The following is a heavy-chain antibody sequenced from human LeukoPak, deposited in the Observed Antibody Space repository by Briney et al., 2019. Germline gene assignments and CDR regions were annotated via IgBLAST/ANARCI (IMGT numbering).Heavy chain of an antibody. V-gene: IGHV4-39*07. Sequence: PSETLSLTCTVSGGSISSSSYYWGWIRQPPGKGLEWIGGIYYSGSTYYNPSLKSRVIISVDTSKNQFSLRLSPVIAADTAVYYCARVGVDYSGNIIKYYFDYWGQGTLVTVSS. J-gene: IGHJ4*02. CDR2: IYYSGST. D-gene: IGHD4-23*01. CDR3: ARVGVDYSGNIIKYYFDY. CDR1: GGSISSSSYY.